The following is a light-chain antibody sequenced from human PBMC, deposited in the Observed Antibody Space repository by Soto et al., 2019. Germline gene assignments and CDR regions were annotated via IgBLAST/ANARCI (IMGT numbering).Light chain of an antibody. Sequence: ELVMTQSPATLSVSPGGIATLSCRASQSISDTLAWYQQKPGQAPRLLIYSASRRATGFPGRFSGSGSGTDFTLTISSLQSEDLAVYYCQQYNNWPRTFGQGTKVDIK. CDR2: SAS. J-gene: IGKJ1*01. CDR1: QSISDT. CDR3: QQYNNWPRT. V-gene: IGKV3-15*01.